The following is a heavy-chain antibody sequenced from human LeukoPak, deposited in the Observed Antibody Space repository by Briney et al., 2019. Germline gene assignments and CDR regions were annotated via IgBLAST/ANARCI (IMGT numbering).Heavy chain of an antibody. Sequence: ASVKVSCTASGYTFTSYDINWVRQATGQGLEWMGWMNPNSGNTGYAQKFQGRVTMTRNTSISTAYMELSSLRSEDTAVYYCARVRDYYGSGSYYSIRDYWGQGTLVTVSS. CDR2: MNPNSGNT. V-gene: IGHV1-8*01. CDR1: GYTFTSYD. CDR3: ARVRDYYGSGSYYSIRDY. D-gene: IGHD3-10*01. J-gene: IGHJ4*02.